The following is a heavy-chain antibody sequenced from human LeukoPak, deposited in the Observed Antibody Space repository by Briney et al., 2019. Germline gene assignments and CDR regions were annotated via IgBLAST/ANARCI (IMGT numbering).Heavy chain of an antibody. Sequence: GASVKVSFKASGYTFTGYYMHWVRQAPGQGLEWMGRINPNSGGTNYAQKFQGRVTMTRDTSISTAYMELSRLRSDDTAVYYCARATGSGYEYYFDYWGQGTLVTVSS. CDR2: INPNSGGT. D-gene: IGHD5-12*01. CDR1: GYTFTGYY. V-gene: IGHV1-2*06. CDR3: ARATGSGYEYYFDY. J-gene: IGHJ4*02.